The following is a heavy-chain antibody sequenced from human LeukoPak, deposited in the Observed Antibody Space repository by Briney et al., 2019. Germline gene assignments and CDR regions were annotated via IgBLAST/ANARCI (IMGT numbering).Heavy chain of an antibody. J-gene: IGHJ6*02. D-gene: IGHD3-10*01. CDR1: GFTFSSYA. CDR3: ARANGKTMVRGVIVHYGMDV. CDR2: ISYDGSSK. Sequence: GGSLRLSCAASGFTFSSYAMHWVRQAPGKGLEWVAVISYDGSSKYYADSVKGRFTISRDNSKNTLYLQMNSLRAEDTAVYYCARANGKTMVRGVIVHYGMDVWGQGTTVTVSS. V-gene: IGHV3-30-3*01.